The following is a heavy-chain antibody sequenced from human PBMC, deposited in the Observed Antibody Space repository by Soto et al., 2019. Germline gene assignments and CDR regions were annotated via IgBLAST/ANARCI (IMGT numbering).Heavy chain of an antibody. CDR3: ARGLPANY. CDR1: GESVRDYF. Sequence: QVQLQQWGAGLLKPSETLSLTCADFGESVRDYFWSWIRQPPGKGLEWIGEVTYSGSTNYNPSLKSRVTMSVDTSENRFSLQLRSVTAADAAVYYCARGLPANYWGQGTLVTVSS. CDR2: VTYSGST. J-gene: IGHJ4*02. V-gene: IGHV4-34*01.